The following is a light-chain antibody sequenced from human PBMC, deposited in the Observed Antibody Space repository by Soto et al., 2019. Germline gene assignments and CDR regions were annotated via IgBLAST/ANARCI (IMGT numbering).Light chain of an antibody. CDR1: QSVSSSY. V-gene: IGKV3-20*01. Sequence: ETVLTQSPGTLSLSPGERATLSCRASQSVSSSYLAWYQQKPGQAPRLLIYDASSRATGIPDRFSGSGSGKDFTLTISRLEPEDFAVYYCQQYVRSPPSWTFGHGTKVEIK. CDR3: QQYVRSPPSWT. J-gene: IGKJ1*01. CDR2: DAS.